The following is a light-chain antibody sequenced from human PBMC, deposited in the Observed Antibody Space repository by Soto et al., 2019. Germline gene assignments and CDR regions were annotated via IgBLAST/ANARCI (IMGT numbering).Light chain of an antibody. CDR3: QQFGSSPGFT. CDR2: AAS. J-gene: IGKJ3*01. CDR1: QSINNRY. V-gene: IGKV3-20*01. Sequence: EIVLTQSPGTLSSSPGERATLSCRASQSINNRYLAWYQQKPGQAPRVLIYAASSRATGIPDRFSGSGSGTDFTLTISRLEPEDFAVYYCQQFGSSPGFTFGPGTKVDIK.